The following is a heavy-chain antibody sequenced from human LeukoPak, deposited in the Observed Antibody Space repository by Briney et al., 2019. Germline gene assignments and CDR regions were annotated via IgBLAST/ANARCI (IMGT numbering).Heavy chain of an antibody. J-gene: IGHJ4*02. CDR2: ISGSGRST. D-gene: IGHD1-26*01. CDR3: AKSIVNSGTYIPFDY. CDR1: GFTFSSHG. V-gene: IGHV3-23*01. Sequence: PGGSLRLSCAASGFTFSSHGMNWVRRAPGKGLEWVSVISGSGRSTYYADSVKGRFTISRDKSKNSLYLQMNSLRVEDTAIYYCAKSIVNSGTYIPFDYWGQGTLVTVSS.